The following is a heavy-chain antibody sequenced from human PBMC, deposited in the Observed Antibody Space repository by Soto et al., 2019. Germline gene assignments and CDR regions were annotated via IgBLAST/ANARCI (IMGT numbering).Heavy chain of an antibody. CDR1: GVTFNSYG. D-gene: IGHD3-3*01. V-gene: IGHV3-30*18. J-gene: IGHJ4*02. CDR2: ISYDESNR. CDR3: AKDRGFLEWLSSVFDY. Sequence: GGSLRLSCVVSGVTFNSYGMHWVRQAPGKGLEWVAAISYDESNRYYADSVKGRFTISRDNSRNTVYLQMNSLRIEDTAVYYCAKDRGFLEWLSSVFDYWGQGTLVTVSS.